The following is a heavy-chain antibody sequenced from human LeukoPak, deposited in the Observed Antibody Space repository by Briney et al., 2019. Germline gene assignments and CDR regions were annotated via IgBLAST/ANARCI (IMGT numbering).Heavy chain of an antibody. CDR3: ARGGGYNSRVYFDY. CDR2: INHSGST. D-gene: IGHD6-25*01. CDR1: GGSFSGYY. Sequence: PSETLSLTCAVYGGSFSGYYWSWIRQPPGKGLEWIGEINHSGSTNYNPSLKSRVTISVDTSKNQFSLKLSSVTAADTAVYYCARGGGYNSRVYFDYWGQGTLVTVSS. J-gene: IGHJ4*02. V-gene: IGHV4-34*01.